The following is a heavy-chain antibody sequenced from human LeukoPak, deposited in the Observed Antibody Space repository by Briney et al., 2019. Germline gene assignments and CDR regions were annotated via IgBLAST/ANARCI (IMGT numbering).Heavy chain of an antibody. V-gene: IGHV3-74*01. CDR2: IKSDGST. J-gene: IGHJ1*01. D-gene: IGHD3-22*01. CDR1: GFTFSSYW. Sequence: GGSLRLSCAASGFTFSSYWMHWVRQPPGKGLVWVSRIKSDGSTNYADSVKGRFTISRDNGKNTVSLQMKSLRAEDTGVYYCARAPSEIGGYYPEYFRHWGQGTLVTVSS. CDR3: ARAPSEIGGYYPEYFRH.